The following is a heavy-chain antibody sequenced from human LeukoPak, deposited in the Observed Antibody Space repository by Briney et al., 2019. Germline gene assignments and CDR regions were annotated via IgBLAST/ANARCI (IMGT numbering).Heavy chain of an antibody. CDR1: GFTFSSYA. V-gene: IGHV3-23*01. D-gene: IGHD3-22*01. CDR2: ISGSGGST. J-gene: IGHJ5*02. Sequence: GGSLRLSCAASGFTFSSYAMSWVRQAPGKGPEWVSAISGSGGSTYYADSVKGRFTISRDNSKNTLYLQMNSLRAEDTAVYYCAKTLPHYYDTINWFDPWGQGTLVTVSS. CDR3: AKTLPHYYDTINWFDP.